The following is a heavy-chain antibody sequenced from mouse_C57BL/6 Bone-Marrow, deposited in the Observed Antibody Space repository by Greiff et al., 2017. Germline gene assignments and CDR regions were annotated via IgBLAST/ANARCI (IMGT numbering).Heavy chain of an antibody. D-gene: IGHD1-1*01. Sequence: EVHLVESGGGLVQPGGSMKLSCAASGFTFSDAWMDWVRQSPEKGLEWVAEIRNKANNHATYYAASVKGRFTISRDDSKSSVYLQMNSLRAEDTGIYYCTRRDYYGSSLEFAYWGQGTLVTVSA. V-gene: IGHV6-6*01. CDR3: TRRDYYGSSLEFAY. CDR1: GFTFSDAW. CDR2: IRNKANNHAT. J-gene: IGHJ3*01.